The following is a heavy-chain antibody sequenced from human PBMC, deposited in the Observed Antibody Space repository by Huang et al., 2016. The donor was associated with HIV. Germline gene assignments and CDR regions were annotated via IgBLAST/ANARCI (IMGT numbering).Heavy chain of an antibody. V-gene: IGHV3-7*03. CDR1: TFRFGAYW. D-gene: IGHD1-7*01. J-gene: IGHJ6*02. Sequence: VESGGRLVQPGGSIRLSCVGSTFRFGAYWMSWVRQPPGKGREWGANIRQDESEKYYVDSVKGRFNISRDNAKKVVFLEMNNVRVEDTATYFCATKTAGMDIWGQGTTVTVS. CDR2: IRQDESEK. CDR3: ATKTAGMDI.